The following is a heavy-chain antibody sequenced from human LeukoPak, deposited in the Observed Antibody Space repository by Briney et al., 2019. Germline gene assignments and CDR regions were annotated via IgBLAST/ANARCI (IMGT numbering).Heavy chain of an antibody. Sequence: SETLSLTCTVSGGSISSYYWSWIRQPPGKGLEWIGSIYYSGSTNYNPSLKSRVTMSVDTSKNQFSLKLSSVTAADTAVYYCARGERQWLGFDYWGQGTLVTVSS. D-gene: IGHD6-19*01. CDR3: ARGERQWLGFDY. J-gene: IGHJ4*02. CDR2: IYYSGST. V-gene: IGHV4-59*01. CDR1: GGSISSYY.